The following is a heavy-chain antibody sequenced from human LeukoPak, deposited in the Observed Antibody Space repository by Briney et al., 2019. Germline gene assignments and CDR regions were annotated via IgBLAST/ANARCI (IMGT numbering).Heavy chain of an antibody. CDR3: ATDSLRNDAFDI. J-gene: IGHJ3*02. CDR1: GYTLTELS. V-gene: IGHV1-24*01. Sequence: ASVKVSCKVSGYTLTELSMHWVRQAPGKGLEWMGGFDPEDGETIYAQKFQGRVTMTEDTSTDTAYMELSSLRSEDTVVHYCATDSLRNDAFDIWGQGTMVTVSS. CDR2: FDPEDGET. D-gene: IGHD4-17*01.